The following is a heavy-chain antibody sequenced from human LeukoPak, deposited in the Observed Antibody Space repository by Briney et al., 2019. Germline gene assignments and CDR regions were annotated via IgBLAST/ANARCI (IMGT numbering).Heavy chain of an antibody. CDR3: ARVELLWFGESSPFDY. J-gene: IGHJ4*02. Sequence: ASVKVSCKASGYTFTSYAMHWVRQAPGQRLEWMGWISAYNGNTNYAQKLQGRVTMTTDTSTSTAYMELRSLRSDDTAVYYCARVELLWFGESSPFDYWGQGTLVTVSS. CDR1: GYTFTSYA. CDR2: ISAYNGNT. V-gene: IGHV1-18*01. D-gene: IGHD3-10*01.